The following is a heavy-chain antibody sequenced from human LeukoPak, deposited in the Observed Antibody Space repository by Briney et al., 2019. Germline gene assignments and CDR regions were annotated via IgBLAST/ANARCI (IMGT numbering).Heavy chain of an antibody. CDR2: INRGGDT. CDR1: GGSATGYY. J-gene: IGHJ4*02. CDR3: ARGYRSGSYYEH. V-gene: IGHV4-34*01. D-gene: IGHD3-10*01. Sequence: SETLSLTCAVYGGSATGYYWSWIRQPPGKGLEWVGEINRGGDTAYNPSLKSRVTISVEPSKSQFSLKLTSVTAADTAVYYCARGYRSGSYYEHWGQGTPVTVSS.